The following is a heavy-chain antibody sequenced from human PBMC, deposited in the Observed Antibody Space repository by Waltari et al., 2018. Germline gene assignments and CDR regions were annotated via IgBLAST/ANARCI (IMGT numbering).Heavy chain of an antibody. CDR1: GFTFSRYW. J-gene: IGHJ6*02. D-gene: IGHD6-19*01. V-gene: IGHV3-74*01. Sequence: EEQLVESGGGLAQPGESLRLSCAASGFTFSRYWMDWVRQAPGKGLVWVSRSNSDGGSTTDADSRKGRFTISRDNAKNTLYVQMNRLRAEDTAVYYCARVATKTYSSPVPGRPYYYGMDVWGQGTTVTVSS. CDR3: ARVATKTYSSPVPGRPYYYGMDV. CDR2: SNSDGGST.